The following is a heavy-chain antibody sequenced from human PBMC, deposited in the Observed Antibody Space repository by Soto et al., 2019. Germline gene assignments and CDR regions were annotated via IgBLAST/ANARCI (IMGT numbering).Heavy chain of an antibody. V-gene: IGHV1-46*01. Sequence: GASVKVSCKASCYLFTAYSMHWVRLAPGQGLEWMGVVNPSGGSTKYAQNFQGRVTMTRDTSTTTIYMELSSLRSDDTAIYYCAREENCSGGTCYSECFHRWGQGTLVTVSS. CDR3: AREENCSGGTCYSECFHR. D-gene: IGHD2-15*01. CDR2: VNPSGGST. CDR1: CYLFTAYS. J-gene: IGHJ1*01.